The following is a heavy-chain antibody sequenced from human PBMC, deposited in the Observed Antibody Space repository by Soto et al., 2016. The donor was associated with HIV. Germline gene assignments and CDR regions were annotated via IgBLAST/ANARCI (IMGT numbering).Heavy chain of an antibody. Sequence: EVQLVESGGVVVQPGGSLRLSCAASGFTFDDYTMHWVRQAPGKGLEWVSLISWDGGSTYYADSVKGRFTISRDNSKNSLYLQMNSLRTEDTALYYCAKAADSSSSNVYYMDVWGKGTTVTVSS. CDR1: GFTFDDYT. J-gene: IGHJ6*03. V-gene: IGHV3-43*01. CDR3: AKAADSSSSNVYYMDV. D-gene: IGHD6-6*01. CDR2: ISWDGGST.